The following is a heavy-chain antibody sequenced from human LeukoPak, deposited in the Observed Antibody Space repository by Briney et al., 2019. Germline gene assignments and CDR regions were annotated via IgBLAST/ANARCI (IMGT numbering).Heavy chain of an antibody. CDR2: ISSSSSYI. CDR1: GFTFSSYS. J-gene: IGHJ5*02. Sequence: GGSPRLSCAASGFTFSSYSMNWVRQAPGKGLEWVSSISSSSSYIYYADSVKGRFTISRDNAKNSLYLQMNSLRAEDTAVYYCARDVGSSWPRPNWFDPWGQGTLVTVSS. D-gene: IGHD6-13*01. CDR3: ARDVGSSWPRPNWFDP. V-gene: IGHV3-21*01.